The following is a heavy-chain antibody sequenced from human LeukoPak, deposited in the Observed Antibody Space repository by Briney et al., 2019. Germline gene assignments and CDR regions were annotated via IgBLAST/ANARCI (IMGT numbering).Heavy chain of an antibody. V-gene: IGHV1-18*01. CDR2: ISAYNGNT. CDR3: ARGALSIAAAGNVNWFDP. J-gene: IGHJ5*02. D-gene: IGHD6-13*01. Sequence: ASVKASCKASGYTFTSYGISWVRQAPGQGLEWMGWISAYNGNTNYAQKLQGRVTMTTDTSTSTAYMELRSLRSDDTAVYYCARGALSIAAAGNVNWFDPWGQGTLVTVSS. CDR1: GYTFTSYG.